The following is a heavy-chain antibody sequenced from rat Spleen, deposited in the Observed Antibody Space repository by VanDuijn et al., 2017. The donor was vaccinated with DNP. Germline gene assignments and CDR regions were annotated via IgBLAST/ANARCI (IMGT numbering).Heavy chain of an antibody. CDR2: ISYDGSST. Sequence: EVQLVESGGGLVQPGGSLRLSCAASGFTFSDYYMSWVRQAPTTGLEWVASISYDGSSTYYRDSVKGRFTISRDNAKSSLYLQMTSLRSQDTATYNCTRWGNSNWYFDGGGPGTMGPVSS. CDR3: TRWGNSNWYFDG. V-gene: IGHV5-20*01. D-gene: IGHD1-10*01. J-gene: IGHJ1*01. CDR1: GFTFSDYY.